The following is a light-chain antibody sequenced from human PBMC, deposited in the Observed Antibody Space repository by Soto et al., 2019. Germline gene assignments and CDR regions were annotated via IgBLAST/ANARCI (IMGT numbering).Light chain of an antibody. Sequence: QSVLTQPPSVSGAPGQRVTISCTGSSSNNGAGYDVHWYQQPTGTAPKLLIYGNSNRPSGVPDRFSGSKSGTSASLAITGLQSEDEADYYCQSYDVSLSAVVFGGGTKLTVL. V-gene: IGLV1-40*01. CDR2: GNS. CDR3: QSYDVSLSAVV. CDR1: SSNNGAGYD. J-gene: IGLJ2*01.